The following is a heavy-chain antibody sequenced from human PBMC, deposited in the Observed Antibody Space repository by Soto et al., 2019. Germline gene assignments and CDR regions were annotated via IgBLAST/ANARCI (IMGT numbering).Heavy chain of an antibody. CDR1: GYTFTSYG. CDR2: ISAYNGNT. D-gene: IGHD1-26*01. V-gene: IGHV1-18*01. J-gene: IGHJ4*02. Sequence: ASVKVSCKASGYTFTSYGISWVRQAPGQGLEWMGWISAYNGNTNYAQKLQGRVTMTTDTSTSTAYMELRSLRSDDTAVYYCARDPLSYYGVHTSRDYWGQGTLVTVSS. CDR3: ARDPLSYYGVHTSRDY.